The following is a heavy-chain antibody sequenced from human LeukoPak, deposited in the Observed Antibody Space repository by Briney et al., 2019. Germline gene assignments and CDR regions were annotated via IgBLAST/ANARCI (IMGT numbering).Heavy chain of an antibody. J-gene: IGHJ4*02. V-gene: IGHV1-18*01. CDR3: ARGSSGYYGLYYFDY. CDR1: GYTFTSYS. Sequence: ASVKVSCKASGYTFTSYSIGWVRQAPGQGLEWMGWISAYNGNTNYAQKLQGRVTMTTDTSTSTAYMELRSLRSDDTAVYYCARGSSGYYGLYYFDYWGQGTLVTVSS. CDR2: ISAYNGNT. D-gene: IGHD3-22*01.